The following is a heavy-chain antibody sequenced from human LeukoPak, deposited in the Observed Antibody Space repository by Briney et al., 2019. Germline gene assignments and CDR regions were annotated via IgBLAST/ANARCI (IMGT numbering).Heavy chain of an antibody. CDR2: IYYSGTT. D-gene: IGHD4-17*01. J-gene: IGHJ4*02. CDR3: ARAPMTTVTTWYLDY. Sequence: SETLSLTCTVSGFSISTNNCYWGWIRQSPGKGLEWIGSIYYSGTTYYNPSLKSRVTISVDTSKNQFSLKLSSVTAADTAVYYCARAPMTTVTTWYLDYWGQGTLVTVSS. CDR1: GFSISTNNCY. V-gene: IGHV4-39*07.